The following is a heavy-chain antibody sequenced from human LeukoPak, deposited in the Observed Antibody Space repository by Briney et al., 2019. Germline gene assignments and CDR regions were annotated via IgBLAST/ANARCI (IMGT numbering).Heavy chain of an antibody. J-gene: IGHJ6*02. V-gene: IGHV1-24*01. D-gene: IGHD3-10*01. Sequence: ASVKVSCKVSGYTLTELSMHWVRQAPGKGLEWMGGFDSEDGETIYAQKFQGRVTMTEDTSTDTAYMELSSLRSEDTAVYYCSIVFGVPYYYYGMDVWGQGTTVTVSS. CDR3: SIVFGVPYYYYGMDV. CDR1: GYTLTELS. CDR2: FDSEDGET.